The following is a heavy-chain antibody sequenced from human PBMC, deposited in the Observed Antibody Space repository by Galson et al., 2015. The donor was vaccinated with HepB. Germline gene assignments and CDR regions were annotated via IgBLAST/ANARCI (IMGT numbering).Heavy chain of an antibody. CDR3: ARDVPSSLGGRELLPYYYYGMDV. CDR2: ISAYNGNT. D-gene: IGHD1-26*01. V-gene: IGHV1-18*04. J-gene: IGHJ6*02. Sequence: SVKVSCKASGYTFTSYGISWVRQAPGQGLEWMGWISAYNGNTNYAQKLQGRVTMTTDTSTSTAYMELRSLRSDDTAVYYCARDVPSSLGGRELLPYYYYGMDVWGQGTTVTVSS. CDR1: GYTFTSYG.